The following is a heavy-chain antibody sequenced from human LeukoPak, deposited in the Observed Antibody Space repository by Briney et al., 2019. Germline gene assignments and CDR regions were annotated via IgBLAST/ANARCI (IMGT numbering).Heavy chain of an antibody. CDR2: INAGTGDG. Sequence: ASVKVSCKASGYTFSHYGVQWVRQAPGQTLEWMGWINAGTGDGKYSQKFQGRLTMTSDTSATTLYMELNGLSSEDTAVYYCARSGDNWSCDNWGQGTLVTVSS. J-gene: IGHJ4*02. CDR3: ARSGDNWSCDN. D-gene: IGHD5-24*01. CDR1: GYTFSHYG. V-gene: IGHV1-3*01.